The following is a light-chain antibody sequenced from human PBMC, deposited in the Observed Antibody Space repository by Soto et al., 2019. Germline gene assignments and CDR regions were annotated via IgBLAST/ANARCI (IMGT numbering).Light chain of an antibody. V-gene: IGLV8-61*01. CDR1: SGSDYTSYY. CDR3: VLYMGSGSWV. CDR2: STN. Sequence: QTVVTQEPSFSVSPGGTVTLTCGLSSGSDYTSYYPSWYQKTPGQAPRTLIYSTNTRSSGVPDRFSGSILGNKAALTITWAQADDESDYFCVLYMGSGSWVFGGGTKLTVL. J-gene: IGLJ3*02.